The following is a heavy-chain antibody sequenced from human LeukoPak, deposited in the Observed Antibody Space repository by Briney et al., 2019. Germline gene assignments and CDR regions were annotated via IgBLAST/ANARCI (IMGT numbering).Heavy chain of an antibody. D-gene: IGHD3-16*01. CDR1: GFIVSSNY. CDR3: ARDRTYFDY. V-gene: IGHV3-66*02. Sequence: GEALRLSCAASGFIVSSNYMSWVRQAPGKGLEWVSIIYSGGNTYYADSVKGRFTISRDNSKNTLYLQMNSRRAEDTAVYYCARDRTYFDYWGQGTLVTVSS. J-gene: IGHJ4*02. CDR2: IYSGGNT.